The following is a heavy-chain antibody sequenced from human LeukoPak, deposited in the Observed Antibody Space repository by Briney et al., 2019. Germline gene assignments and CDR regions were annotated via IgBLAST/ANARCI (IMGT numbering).Heavy chain of an antibody. CDR2: IYPSDSDT. Sequence: GESLKISCKGFGYTFTTNWIGWVRQLPGKGLEWMGVIYPSDSDTRYSPSFQGQVTISADKSISTAYLQWSTLKASDTAMYYCARPYCNAVCPWGQGTLVTVSS. CDR1: GYTFTTNW. D-gene: IGHD2-8*01. CDR3: ARPYCNAVCP. V-gene: IGHV5-51*01. J-gene: IGHJ5*02.